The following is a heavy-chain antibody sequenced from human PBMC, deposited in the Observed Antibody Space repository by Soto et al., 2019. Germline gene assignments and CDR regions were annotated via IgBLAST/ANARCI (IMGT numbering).Heavy chain of an antibody. CDR1: GGSMSSYY. CDR2: IYYSGST. Sequence: PSETLALTCTVSGGSMSSYYWSWIRQPPGKGLEWIGYIYYSGSTNYNPSLKSRVTISVDTSKNQFSLKLSSVTAADTAVYYCARHPDTPMKFAYWGQGTLVTVSS. CDR3: ARHPDTPMKFAY. J-gene: IGHJ4*02. D-gene: IGHD5-18*01. V-gene: IGHV4-59*01.